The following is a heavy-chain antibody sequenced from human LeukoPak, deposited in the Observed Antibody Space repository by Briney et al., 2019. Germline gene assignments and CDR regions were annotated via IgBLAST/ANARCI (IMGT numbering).Heavy chain of an antibody. Sequence: APVKVSCKASGYTFTSYAMHWVRQAPGQRLEWMGWINAGNGNTKYSQKFQGRVTITRDTSASTAYMELSSLRCEDTAVYYCARGPSKVSRSDFYYYGMDVWAKGPRSPSP. CDR3: ARGPSKVSRSDFYYYGMDV. CDR1: GYTFTSYA. V-gene: IGHV1-3*01. J-gene: IGHJ6*02. D-gene: IGHD6-6*01. CDR2: INAGNGNT.